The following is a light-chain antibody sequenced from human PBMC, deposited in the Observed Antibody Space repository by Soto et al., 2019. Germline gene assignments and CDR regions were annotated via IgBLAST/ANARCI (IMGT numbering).Light chain of an antibody. J-gene: IGKJ2*01. CDR1: QSISSW. CDR2: DSS. Sequence: DIQVPQSPSTLSASVGARVTITCRASQSISSWLAWSQQKPGKAPKLLIYDSSSFESGVPSRVSGSGSGTEFTLTSSSLQPDDFATNSCQQYKSDPYTFGQCTKLESK. V-gene: IGKV1-5*01. CDR3: QQYKSDPYT.